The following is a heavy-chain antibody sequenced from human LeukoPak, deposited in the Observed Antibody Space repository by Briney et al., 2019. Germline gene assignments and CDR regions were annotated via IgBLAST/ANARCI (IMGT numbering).Heavy chain of an antibody. Sequence: SETLSLTCTVSGGSISSSSYYWGWIRQPPGKGLEWVGGIYYSCNTYYNPSLKSRVTISVDTSKNQFSLKLSSVTAADTAIYYCATQITLTGTVSYYFDYRGQGTLVTVSS. D-gene: IGHD1-20*01. CDR2: IYYSCNT. J-gene: IGHJ4*02. V-gene: IGHV4-39*01. CDR3: ATQITLTGTVSYYFDY. CDR1: GGSISSSSYY.